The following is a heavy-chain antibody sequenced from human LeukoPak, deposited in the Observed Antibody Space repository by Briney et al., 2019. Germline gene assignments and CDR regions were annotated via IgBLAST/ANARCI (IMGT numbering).Heavy chain of an antibody. V-gene: IGHV4-34*01. CDR3: ARGLRQGSAWSWGPKEKSYQYMDV. D-gene: IGHD6-19*01. J-gene: IGHJ6*04. CDR2: INPHGST. CDR1: GGSFSSHY. Sequence: PSETLSLTCGVSGGSFSSHYWTWIRQPPGKGLGWIGEINPHGSTNYNPSLESRVTVSADTSRNQLSLSLTSVTAADSAVYFCARGLRQGSAWSWGPKEKSYQYMDVWGTGTTVIVSS.